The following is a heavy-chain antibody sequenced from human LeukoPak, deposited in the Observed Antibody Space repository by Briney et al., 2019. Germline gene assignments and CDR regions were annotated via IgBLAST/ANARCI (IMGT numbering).Heavy chain of an antibody. D-gene: IGHD3-22*01. V-gene: IGHV4-39*07. CDR1: GGSISSSSYY. J-gene: IGHJ4*02. Sequence: SETLSLTCTVSGGSISSSSYYWGWIRQPPWKGLEWIGSIYYSGSTYYNPSLKSRVTISVDTSKNQFSLKLSSVTAADTAVYYCARRPKYYYDSSGYYLFDYWGQGTLVTVSS. CDR3: ARRPKYYYDSSGYYLFDY. CDR2: IYYSGST.